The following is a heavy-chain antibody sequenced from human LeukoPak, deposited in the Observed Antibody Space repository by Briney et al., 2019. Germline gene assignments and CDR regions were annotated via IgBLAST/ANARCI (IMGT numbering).Heavy chain of an antibody. D-gene: IGHD3-22*01. CDR3: ASRHYSDRSGYYSGGVDY. CDR2: INTNTGNP. CDR1: RYNFTNYA. V-gene: IGHV7-4-1*02. Sequence: ASVKVSCKASRYNFTNYAMNWVRQAPGQGLEWMGRINTNTGNPTYAQGFTGRFVFSLDTSVSTAYLQISSLKAEDTAVYYCASRHYSDRSGYYSGGVDYWGQGTLVTVSS. J-gene: IGHJ4*02.